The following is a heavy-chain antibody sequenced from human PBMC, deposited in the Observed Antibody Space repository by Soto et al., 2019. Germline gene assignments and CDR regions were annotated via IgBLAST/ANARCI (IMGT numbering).Heavy chain of an antibody. CDR1: GGTFSSYT. D-gene: IGHD3-16*01. J-gene: IGHJ5*02. Sequence: SVKVSCKASGGTFSSYTISWVRQAPGQGLEWMGRIIPILGIANYAQKFQGRVTITADKSTSTAYMELSSLRSEDTALYYCARDPGIMITHTWFDPWGQGTLVTVSS. CDR3: ARDPGIMITHTWFDP. V-gene: IGHV1-69*04. CDR2: IIPILGIA.